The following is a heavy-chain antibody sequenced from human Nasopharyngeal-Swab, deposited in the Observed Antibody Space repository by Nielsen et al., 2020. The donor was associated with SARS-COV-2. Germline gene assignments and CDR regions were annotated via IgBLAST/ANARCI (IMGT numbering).Heavy chain of an antibody. J-gene: IGHJ6*02. CDR2: IYPGDSDT. Sequence: GESLKISCKGSGYSFTSYWIGWVRQMPGKGLEWMGIIYPGDSDTRYSPSFQGQVTISADKSISTAYLQWSSLKASDTAMYYCARRMTVTPRQTTWGMDVWGQGTTVTVSS. D-gene: IGHD4-11*01. CDR3: ARRMTVTPRQTTWGMDV. V-gene: IGHV5-51*01. CDR1: GYSFTSYW.